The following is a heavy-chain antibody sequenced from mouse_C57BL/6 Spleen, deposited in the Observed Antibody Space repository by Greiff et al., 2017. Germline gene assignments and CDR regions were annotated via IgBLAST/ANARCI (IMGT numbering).Heavy chain of an antibody. J-gene: IGHJ4*01. CDR3: ARQHYHYAMDY. CDR2: ISGGGGNT. V-gene: IGHV5-9*01. Sequence: EVKLVESGGGLVKPGGSLKLSCAASGFTFSSYTMSWVRQTPEKRLEWVATISGGGGNTYYPDSVKGRFTISRDNAKNTLYLQMSSLRSEDTALYYCARQHYHYAMDYGGQGTSVTVSS. CDR1: GFTFSSYT. D-gene: IGHD5-5*01.